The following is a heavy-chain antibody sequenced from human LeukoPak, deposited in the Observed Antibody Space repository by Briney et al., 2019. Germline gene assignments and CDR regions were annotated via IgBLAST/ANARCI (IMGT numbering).Heavy chain of an antibody. V-gene: IGHV3-23*01. CDR2: ISGRGVST. D-gene: IGHD1-20*01. CDR3: AKAASGNWNDVSDY. J-gene: IGHJ4*02. CDR1: GFTFSTYA. Sequence: GGSLRLSCAASGFTFSTYAMSWVRQAPGKGQEWVSAISGRGVSTSYADSVRGRFTISRDNSKNTLYLQMNSLRAEDTAVYYCAKAASGNWNDVSDYWGQGTLVTVSS.